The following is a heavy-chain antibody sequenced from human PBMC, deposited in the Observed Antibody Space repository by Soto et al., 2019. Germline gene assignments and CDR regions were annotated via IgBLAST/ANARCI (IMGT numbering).Heavy chain of an antibody. CDR3: AREGSYRFDY. V-gene: IGHV4-61*03. CDR1: GGSVSSGVYY. J-gene: IGHJ4*02. Sequence: QVQLQESGPGLVKPSETLSLTCTVSGGSVSSGVYYWSWIRQPPGKGLEWIGYISYSGSTNYNPSLKSLVTISLDTSKNHFSLKLSSVTAADTAIYYCAREGSYRFDYWGQGTLVTVSS. CDR2: ISYSGST. D-gene: IGHD3-16*02.